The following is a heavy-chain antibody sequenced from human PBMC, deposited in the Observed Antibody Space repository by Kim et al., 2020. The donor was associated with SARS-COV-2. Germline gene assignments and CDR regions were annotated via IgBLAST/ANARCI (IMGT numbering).Heavy chain of an antibody. Sequence: GGSLRLSCAASGFTFSSYSMNWVRQAPGKGLEWVSSISSSSSYIYYADSVKGRFTISRDNAKNSLYLQMNSLRAEDTAVYYCASRYSSGVGDAFDIWGQGTMVTVSS. CDR3: ASRYSSGVGDAFDI. D-gene: IGHD6-19*01. CDR2: ISSSSSYI. J-gene: IGHJ3*02. CDR1: GFTFSSYS. V-gene: IGHV3-21*01.